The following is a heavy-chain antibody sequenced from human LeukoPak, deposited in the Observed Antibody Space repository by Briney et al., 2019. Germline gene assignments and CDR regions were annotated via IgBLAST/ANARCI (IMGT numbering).Heavy chain of an antibody. CDR2: FDPEDGET. J-gene: IGHJ1*01. CDR1: GYTLTELS. D-gene: IGHD2-15*01. CDR3: ATAVVAATRSEYFQH. Sequence: VASVKVSCKVSGYTLTELSMHWVRQAPGKGLEWMGGFDPEDGETIYAQKFQGGVTMTEDTSTDTAYMELSSLRSEDAAVYYCATAVVAATRSEYFQHWGQGTLVTVSS. V-gene: IGHV1-24*01.